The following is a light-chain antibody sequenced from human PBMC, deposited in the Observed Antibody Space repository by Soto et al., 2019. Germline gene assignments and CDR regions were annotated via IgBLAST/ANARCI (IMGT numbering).Light chain of an antibody. CDR1: RSNIGSGY. J-gene: IGLJ2*01. CDR3: AAWDDSLNGVV. V-gene: IGLV1-47*01. Sequence: QSVLTQPPSASGTPGQSVTISCSGSRSNIGSGYVYWYHQLPGTAPKVLIYRSNQRPSGVPDRISGSRSGTSASLAISGLRSDDEAEYYCAAWDDSLNGVVFGGGTKLTVL. CDR2: RSN.